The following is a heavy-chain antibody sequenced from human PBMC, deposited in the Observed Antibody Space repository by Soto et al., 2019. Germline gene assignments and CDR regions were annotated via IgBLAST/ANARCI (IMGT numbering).Heavy chain of an antibody. V-gene: IGHV4-30-4*01. Sequence: SETLSLTCTVSGGSISSGDYYWSWIRQPPGKGLEWIGYIYYSGSTYYNPSLKSRVTISVDTSKNHFSLKLSSVTAADTAVYYCARGDFAAVGTYGMDAWGQRTPVTVSS. CDR1: GGSISSGDYY. J-gene: IGHJ6*02. CDR2: IYYSGST. D-gene: IGHD6-13*01. CDR3: ARGDFAAVGTYGMDA.